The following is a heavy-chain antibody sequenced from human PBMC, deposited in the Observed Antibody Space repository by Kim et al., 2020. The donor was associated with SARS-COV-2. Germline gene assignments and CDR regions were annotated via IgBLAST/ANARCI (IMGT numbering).Heavy chain of an antibody. Sequence: GGSLRLSCAASGFTFSSYAMSWVRQAPGKGLEWVSVIYSGGSSTYYADSVKGRFTISRDNSKNTLYLQMNSLSAEDTAGYYCANFLGYFDYWGQGNLVT. CDR2: IYSGGSST. D-gene: IGHD3-16*01. J-gene: IGHJ4*02. CDR1: GFTFSSYA. V-gene: IGHV3-23*03. CDR3: ANFLGYFDY.